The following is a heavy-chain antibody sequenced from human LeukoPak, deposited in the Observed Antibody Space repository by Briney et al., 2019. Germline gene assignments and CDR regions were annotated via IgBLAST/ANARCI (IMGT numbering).Heavy chain of an antibody. V-gene: IGHV3-53*01. CDR1: GFTVSSNS. CDR3: ARVRAAAGTYNWFDP. Sequence: PGGSLRLSCTVSGFTVSSNSMSWVRQAPGKGLEWVSFIYSGGSTHYSDSVKGRFTISRDNSKNTLYLQMNSLRAEDTAVYYCARVRAAAGTYNWFDPWGQGTLVTVSS. D-gene: IGHD6-13*01. J-gene: IGHJ5*02. CDR2: IYSGGST.